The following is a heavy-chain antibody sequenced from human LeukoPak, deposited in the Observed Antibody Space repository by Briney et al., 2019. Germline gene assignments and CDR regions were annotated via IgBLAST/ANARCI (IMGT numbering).Heavy chain of an antibody. CDR1: GFTFSSYW. V-gene: IGHV3-7*01. CDR2: IREDGSEI. CDR3: ARDFVLGQPLVALDP. J-gene: IGHJ5*02. D-gene: IGHD2-2*01. Sequence: GGSLRLSCAASGFTFSSYWMTWVRQAPGKGLEWVANIREDGSEIYYVDSVKGRFTISRDNAKNSLYLQLNSLRAEDTAVYYCARDFVLGQPLVALDPWGQGTLVTVSS.